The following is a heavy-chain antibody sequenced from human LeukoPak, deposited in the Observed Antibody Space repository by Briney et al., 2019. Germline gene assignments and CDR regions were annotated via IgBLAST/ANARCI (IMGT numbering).Heavy chain of an antibody. Sequence: KSGGSLRLSCAASGFTFSDYYMSWIRKAPGKGLEWLSYISSSSTYTNYADSVKGRFTISRDNAKNSLYLQVNSLRAEDTAVYYCARPNLYSTSLDAFDIWGQGTMVTVSS. D-gene: IGHD2-8*01. V-gene: IGHV3-11*06. CDR2: ISSSSTYT. CDR3: ARPNLYSTSLDAFDI. CDR1: GFTFSDYY. J-gene: IGHJ3*02.